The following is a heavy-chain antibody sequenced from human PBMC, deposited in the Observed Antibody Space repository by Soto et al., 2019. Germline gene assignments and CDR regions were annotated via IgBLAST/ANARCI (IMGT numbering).Heavy chain of an antibody. CDR3: AREGLLWFGESPPQPGSYYYGMDV. J-gene: IGHJ6*02. CDR1: GFTVSSNY. V-gene: IGHV3-53*01. CDR2: IYSGGST. Sequence: GGSLRLSCAASGFTVSSNYMSWVRQAPGKGLEWVSVIYSGGSTYYADSVKGRFTISRDNSKNTLYVQMNSLKAEETAVYYCAREGLLWFGESPPQPGSYYYGMDVWGQGTTVTVSS. D-gene: IGHD3-10*01.